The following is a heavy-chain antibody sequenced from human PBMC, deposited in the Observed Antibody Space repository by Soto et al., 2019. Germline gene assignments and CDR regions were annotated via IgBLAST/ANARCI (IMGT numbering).Heavy chain of an antibody. D-gene: IGHD3-22*01. J-gene: IGHJ5*02. V-gene: IGHV4-59*01. CDR2: VYYTGST. CDR3: ARYSPPKKSYDSNPGWFDP. CDR1: GGSINNYY. Sequence: SETLSLTFTVSGGSINNYYWTWIRQPPGKGLEWIGYVYYTGSTSYNPSLKSRVTISLDTSMNQFSLTLNSVTAADTAMYFCARYSPPKKSYDSNPGWFDPWGQGTLVTVSS.